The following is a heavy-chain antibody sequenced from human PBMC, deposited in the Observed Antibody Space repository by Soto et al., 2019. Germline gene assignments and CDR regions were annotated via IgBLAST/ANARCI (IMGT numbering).Heavy chain of an antibody. V-gene: IGHV4-31*03. Sequence: QVQLQESGPGLVKPSQTLSLTCTVSGGSISSGGYYWSWIRQHPGKGLEWIGYIYYSGSTYYNPSLKSRVTISVDTSKNQFSLKLSSVTAADTAVYYWARDLHSRGVYAFDIWGQGTMVTVSS. CDR2: IYYSGST. CDR1: GGSISSGGYY. CDR3: ARDLHSRGVYAFDI. J-gene: IGHJ3*02. D-gene: IGHD2-15*01.